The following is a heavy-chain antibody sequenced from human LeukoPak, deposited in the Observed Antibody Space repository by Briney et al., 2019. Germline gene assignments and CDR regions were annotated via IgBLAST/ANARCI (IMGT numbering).Heavy chain of an antibody. J-gene: IGHJ6*02. V-gene: IGHV1-8*01. CDR3: ARAHFEVFGELYEARGYYYYYGMDV. CDR1: GYTFTSYD. D-gene: IGHD3-10*02. Sequence: ASVKVSCTASGYTFTSYDINWVRQATGQGLEWMGWMNPNSGNTGYAQKFQGRVTMTRNTSISTAYMELSSLRSEDTAVYYCARAHFEVFGELYEARGYYYYYGMDVWGQGTTVTVSS. CDR2: MNPNSGNT.